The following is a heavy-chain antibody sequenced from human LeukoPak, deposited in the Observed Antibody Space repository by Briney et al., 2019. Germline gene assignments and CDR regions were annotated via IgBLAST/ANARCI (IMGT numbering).Heavy chain of an antibody. Sequence: GGSLRLSCAASGFTFSNAWMSWVRQAPGKGLEWVGHIKSKTDGGTTDYAAPVKGRFTISRDDSKNTLYLQMNSLKTEDTAVYYCTTDLVVPAATTLTDYWGQGTLVTVSS. CDR3: TTDLVVPAATTLTDY. J-gene: IGHJ4*02. V-gene: IGHV3-15*01. D-gene: IGHD2-2*01. CDR2: IKSKTDGGTT. CDR1: GFTFSNAW.